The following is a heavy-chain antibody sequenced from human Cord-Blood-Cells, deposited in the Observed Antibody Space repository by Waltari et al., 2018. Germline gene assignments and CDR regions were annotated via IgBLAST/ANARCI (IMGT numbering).Heavy chain of an antibody. J-gene: IGHJ5*02. CDR1: GGSISSSSYY. V-gene: IGHV4-39*07. CDR3: ARHVGSGGVKRTYNWFDP. Sequence: QLQLQESGPGLVKPSETLSLTCTVSGGSISSSSYYWGWIRQPPGKGLEWIGSIYYSGSTYYNPSHKSRVTISVDTSKNQFSLKLSSVTAADTAVYYCARHVGSGGVKRTYNWFDPWGQGTLVTVSS. CDR2: IYYSGST. D-gene: IGHD3-16*01.